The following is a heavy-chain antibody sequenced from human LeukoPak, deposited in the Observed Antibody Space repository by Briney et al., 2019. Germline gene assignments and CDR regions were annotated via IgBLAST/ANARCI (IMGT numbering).Heavy chain of an antibody. Sequence: PGGSLRLSCAASGITFSRYWMSWVRQAPGKGLECVANIKQDGSEKEYVDSVKGRFTISRDNAKNSLYLQMNILRAEDTAVYYCASRHTYDSSGYYYYYFDYWGQGTLVTVSS. D-gene: IGHD3-22*01. CDR3: ASRHTYDSSGYYYYYFDY. CDR2: IKQDGSEK. J-gene: IGHJ4*02. V-gene: IGHV3-7*01. CDR1: GITFSRYW.